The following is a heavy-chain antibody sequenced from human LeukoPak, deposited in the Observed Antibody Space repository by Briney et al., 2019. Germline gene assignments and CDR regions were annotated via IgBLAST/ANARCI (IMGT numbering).Heavy chain of an antibody. J-gene: IGHJ4*02. Sequence: PSETLSLTCAVYGGSFSGYYWSWIRQPPGKGLEWIGEINHSGSTNYNPSFKSRVTISVDTSKNQFSLKLSSVTAADTAVYYCARGPHYGSGSYSKSRFDYWGQGTLVTVSS. V-gene: IGHV4-34*01. CDR2: INHSGST. CDR1: GGSFSGYY. D-gene: IGHD3-10*01. CDR3: ARGPHYGSGSYSKSRFDY.